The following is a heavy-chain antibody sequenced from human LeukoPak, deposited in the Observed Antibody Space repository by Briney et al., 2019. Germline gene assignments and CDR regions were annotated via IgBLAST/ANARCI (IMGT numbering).Heavy chain of an antibody. CDR2: IYHSGST. CDR1: GGSISSYY. J-gene: IGHJ4*02. CDR3: ARSFGNWNYALRY. D-gene: IGHD1-7*01. Sequence: SETLSLTCPVSGGSISSYYWGWIRQPPGKGLEWIGSIYHSGSTYYNPSLKSRVTISVDTSKNQFSLKLSSVTAADTAVYYCARSFGNWNYALRYWGQGTLVTVSS. V-gene: IGHV4-38-2*01.